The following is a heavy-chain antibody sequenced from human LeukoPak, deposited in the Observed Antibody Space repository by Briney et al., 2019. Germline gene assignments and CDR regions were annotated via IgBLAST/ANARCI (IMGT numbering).Heavy chain of an antibody. CDR1: GGSISSYY. CDR2: IYYSGST. V-gene: IGHV4-59*08. J-gene: IGHJ5*02. CDR3: ARHRNWFDP. Sequence: SETLSLTCTVSGGSISSYYWSWIRQPPGKGLEWIGYIYYSGSTNYNPSLKSRVTISVDTSKNQFSLKLSSVTAADTAEYYCARHRNWFDPWGQGTLVTVSS.